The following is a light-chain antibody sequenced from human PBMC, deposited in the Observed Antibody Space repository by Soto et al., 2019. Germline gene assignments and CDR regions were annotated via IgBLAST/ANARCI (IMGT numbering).Light chain of an antibody. Sequence: EIVMTQSPANLSVSPGERATLSCRASQSVSSNLAWYQQKPGQGPRLLIYGASTRATGIPARFSGSGSGTEFTLTISSLQSEDFAVYYCQQYNDWPTWTFGQGTKVDIK. V-gene: IGKV3-15*01. CDR3: QQYNDWPTWT. CDR1: QSVSSN. J-gene: IGKJ1*01. CDR2: GAS.